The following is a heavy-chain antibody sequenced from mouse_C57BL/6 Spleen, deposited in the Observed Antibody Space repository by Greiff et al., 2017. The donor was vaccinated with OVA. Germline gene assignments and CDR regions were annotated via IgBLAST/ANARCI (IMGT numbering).Heavy chain of an antibody. CDR3: ARRDYYGSSYGYYYAMDY. D-gene: IGHD1-1*01. CDR1: GYTFTSYW. Sequence: VQLQQPGAELVRPGPSVKLSCKASGYTFTSYWMHWVKQRPGQGLEWIGVIDTSDSYTNYNQKVKGKATLTVDTSSSTAYMQLSSLTSEDSAVYYCARRDYYGSSYGYYYAMDYWGQGTSVTVSS. J-gene: IGHJ4*01. CDR2: IDTSDSYT. V-gene: IGHV1-59*01.